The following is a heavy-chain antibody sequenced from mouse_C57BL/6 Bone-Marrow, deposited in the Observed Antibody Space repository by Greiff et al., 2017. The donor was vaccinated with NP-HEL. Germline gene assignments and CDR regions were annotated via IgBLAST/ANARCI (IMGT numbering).Heavy chain of an antibody. CDR3: AKKDGSSYEYFDV. Sequence: QVQLQQSGPGLVQPSQSLSITCTVSGFSLTSYGVHWVRQSPGKGLEWLGVIWRGGSTDYNAAFMSRLSITKDNSKSQVFFKMNSLQADDTAIYYCAKKDGSSYEYFDVWGTGTTVTVSS. J-gene: IGHJ1*03. CDR1: GFSLTSYG. CDR2: IWRGGST. D-gene: IGHD1-1*01. V-gene: IGHV2-5*01.